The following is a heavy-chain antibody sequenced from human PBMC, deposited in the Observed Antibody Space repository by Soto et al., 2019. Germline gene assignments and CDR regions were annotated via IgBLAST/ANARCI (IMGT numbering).Heavy chain of an antibody. D-gene: IGHD2-21*01. J-gene: IGHJ5*01. CDR2: IYYSGST. V-gene: IGHV4-31*03. Sequence: PSETLSLTCTVSGGYISSGGYYWSWIRQHPGKGLEWIGSIYYSGSTHYNPSLKSRVTISVDTSKNQFSLKPSSVTAADTAVYYCARDHSRLSWFDSWGQGTLVTVSS. CDR1: GGYISSGGYY. CDR3: ARDHSRLSWFDS.